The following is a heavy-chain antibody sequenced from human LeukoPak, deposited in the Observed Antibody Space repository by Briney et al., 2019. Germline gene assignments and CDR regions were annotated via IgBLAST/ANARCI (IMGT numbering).Heavy chain of an antibody. V-gene: IGHV4-34*01. D-gene: IGHD6-13*01. CDR3: ARDVGASGSWYDPPGKYDY. Sequence: PSETLSLTCAVSGGSFSANYWSWIRQPPGEGPEWIGEINHTGRTNYNPSLKSRVTISVDMSKDQFSLKLSSVTAADTAVYYCARDVGASGSWYDPPGKYDYWGQGTLVTVSS. CDR1: GGSFSANY. CDR2: INHTGRT. J-gene: IGHJ4*02.